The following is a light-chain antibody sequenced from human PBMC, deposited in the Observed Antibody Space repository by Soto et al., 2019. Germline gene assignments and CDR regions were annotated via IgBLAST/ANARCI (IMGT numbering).Light chain of an antibody. CDR3: SSYTTSNTRQIV. V-gene: IGLV2-14*03. J-gene: IGLJ1*01. CDR2: DVT. CDR1: ISDVGGYNY. Sequence: QSALAQPSSLPLSPEQSIALSCTGTISDVGGYNYVSWYQHHPGKAPKLIIYDVTNRPSGVSNPFSGSKSGNTASLTISGLQPEDEADYYCSSYTTSNTRQIVFGTGTKVPVL.